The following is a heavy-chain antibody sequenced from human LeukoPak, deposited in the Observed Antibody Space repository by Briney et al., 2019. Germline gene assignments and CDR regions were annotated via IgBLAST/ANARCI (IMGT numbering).Heavy chain of an antibody. CDR2: ISYDGSNK. CDR3: ARVGGTLQRVAVTRLQYWNLDL. CDR1: GFIFSDYA. Sequence: GGSLRLSCAGYGFIFSDYAMHWVRQAPGKGLEWVAVISYDGSNKYYADSVKDRFTISRDNSKNTLFLQMNTLRDEDTAVYYCARVGGTLQRVAVTRLQYWNLDLWGRGTLLTVSS. D-gene: IGHD2-21*02. J-gene: IGHJ2*01. V-gene: IGHV3-30-3*01.